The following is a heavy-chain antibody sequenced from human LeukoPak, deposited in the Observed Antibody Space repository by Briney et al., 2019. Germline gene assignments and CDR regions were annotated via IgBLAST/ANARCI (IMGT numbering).Heavy chain of an antibody. CDR1: GYTFSDYY. CDR2: INPDSGGT. Sequence: ASVKVSCKASGYTFSDYYIHWVRQAPGQGLEWMGWINPDSGGTNYAQKFQGRVTMTRDTSITTVYMELSRLRSDDTAVFYCTREARAGNWLDPWGQGTLVTVSS. V-gene: IGHV1-2*02. CDR3: TREARAGNWLDP. J-gene: IGHJ5*02. D-gene: IGHD5-12*01.